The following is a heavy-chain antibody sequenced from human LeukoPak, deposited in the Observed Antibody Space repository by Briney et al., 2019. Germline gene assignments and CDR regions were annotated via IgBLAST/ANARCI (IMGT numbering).Heavy chain of an antibody. CDR3: ARVLGGTIAAAHWYFDL. CDR1: GGSISSSSYY. Sequence: SETLSLTCTVSGGSISSSSYYWGWIRQPPGEGLEWIGSIYYSGSTYYNPSLKSRVTISVDTSKNQFSLKLSSVTAADTAVYYCARVLGGTIAAAHWYFDLWGRGTLVTVSS. J-gene: IGHJ2*01. D-gene: IGHD6-13*01. CDR2: IYYSGST. V-gene: IGHV4-39*07.